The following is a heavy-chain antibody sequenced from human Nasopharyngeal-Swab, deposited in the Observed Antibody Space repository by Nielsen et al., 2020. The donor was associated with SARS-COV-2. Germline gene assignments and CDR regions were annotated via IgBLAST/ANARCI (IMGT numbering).Heavy chain of an antibody. CDR2: INAGNGNT. Sequence: WVRQAPGQRLEWMGWINAGNGNTKYSQKFQGRVTITRGTSASTAYMELCSLRSEDTAVYYCARDGDYYGSGSYYPRYYGMDVWGQGTTVTVSS. D-gene: IGHD3-10*01. J-gene: IGHJ6*02. CDR3: ARDGDYYGSGSYYPRYYGMDV. V-gene: IGHV1-3*01.